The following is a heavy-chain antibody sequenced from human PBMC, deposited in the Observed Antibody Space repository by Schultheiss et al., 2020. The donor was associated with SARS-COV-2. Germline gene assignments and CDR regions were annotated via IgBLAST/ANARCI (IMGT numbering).Heavy chain of an antibody. CDR1: GYSFTSYW. J-gene: IGHJ6*02. D-gene: IGHD4-17*01. CDR2: IYPGDSDT. CDR3: ARLGNGDYGRDGMDV. Sequence: GGSLRLSCKGSGYSFTSYWIGWVRQMPGKGLEWMGIIYPGDSDTRYSPSFQGQVTISADKSISTAYLQWSSLKASDTAMYYCARLGNGDYGRDGMDVWGQGTTVTVSS. V-gene: IGHV5-51*01.